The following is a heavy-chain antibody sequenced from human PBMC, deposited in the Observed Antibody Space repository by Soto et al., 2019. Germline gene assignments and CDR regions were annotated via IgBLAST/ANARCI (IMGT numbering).Heavy chain of an antibody. D-gene: IGHD3-10*01. V-gene: IGHV1-69*13. Sequence: SVKVSCKASGGTFSSYAISWVRQAHGQGLEWMGGIIPIFGTANYAQKFQGRVTITADESTSTAYMELSSLRSEDTAVYYCASVFGGSGSYYNTQGYYYYGMDVWGQGTTVTVSS. CDR2: IIPIFGTA. CDR1: GGTFSSYA. J-gene: IGHJ6*02. CDR3: ASVFGGSGSYYNTQGYYYYGMDV.